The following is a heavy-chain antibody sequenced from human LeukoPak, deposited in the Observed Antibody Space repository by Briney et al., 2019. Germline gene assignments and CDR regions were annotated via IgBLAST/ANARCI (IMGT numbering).Heavy chain of an antibody. J-gene: IGHJ4*02. Sequence: SETLSLTCTVSGGGSISSYYWSWIRQPAGKGLEWIGRIYTSGSTNYNPSLKSRVTMSVDTSKNQFSLKLSSVTAADTAVYYCARDDYGDSCGTYWGQGTLVTVSS. V-gene: IGHV4-4*07. CDR2: IYTSGST. CDR3: ARDDYGDSCGTY. CDR1: GGGSISSYY. D-gene: IGHD4-17*01.